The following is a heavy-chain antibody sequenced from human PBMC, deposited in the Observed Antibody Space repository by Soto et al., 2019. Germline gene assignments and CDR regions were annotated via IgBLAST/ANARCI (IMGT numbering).Heavy chain of an antibody. CDR2: MNPNSGNT. D-gene: IGHD2-2*01. J-gene: IGHJ4*02. V-gene: IGHV1-8*01. CDR3: ARSVRQVAGPSLNQLLYYFDY. CDR1: GYTFTSYD. Sequence: ASVKVSCKASGYTFTSYDINWVRQATGQGLEWMGWMNPNSGNTGYAQKFQGRVTMTRNTSISTAYMELSSLRSEDTAVYYCARSVRQVAGPSLNQLLYYFDYWGQGTLVTVSS.